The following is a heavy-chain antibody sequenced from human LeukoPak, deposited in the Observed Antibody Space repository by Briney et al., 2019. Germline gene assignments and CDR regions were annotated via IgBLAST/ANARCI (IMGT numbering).Heavy chain of an antibody. CDR1: GFTFSSYA. CDR2: ISGSGGST. Sequence: GGSLRLSCAASGFTFSSYAMSWVRQAPGKGLEWVSAISGSGGSTYYADSVKGRFTISRDNSKNTLYLQMNSLRAEDTAVYYCAKVGVLLWLGESLHFDYWGQGTLVTVSS. V-gene: IGHV3-23*01. CDR3: AKVGVLLWLGESLHFDY. J-gene: IGHJ4*02. D-gene: IGHD3-10*01.